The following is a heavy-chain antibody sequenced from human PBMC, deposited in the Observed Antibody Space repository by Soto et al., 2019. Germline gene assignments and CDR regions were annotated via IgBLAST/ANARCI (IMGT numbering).Heavy chain of an antibody. CDR1: GGSVSSGSYY. J-gene: IGHJ4*02. CDR2: IYYSGST. D-gene: IGHD3-9*01. CDR3: ARERYLNYFDY. V-gene: IGHV4-61*01. Sequence: QVQLQESGPGLVKPSETLSLTCTVSGGSVSSGSYYWSWIRQPPGKGLEWIGYIYYSGSTNYNPSLKSRVTISVDTSKNQFSLKLSSGTAADTAVYYCARERYLNYFDYWGQGTLVTVSS.